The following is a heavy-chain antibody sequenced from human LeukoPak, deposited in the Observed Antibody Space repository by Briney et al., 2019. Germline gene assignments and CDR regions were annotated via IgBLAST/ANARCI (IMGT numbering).Heavy chain of an antibody. CDR3: ARGRVSSSTWYSTYYYYFYIDV. Sequence: SETLSLTCTVSGGSISSYYWSWIRQPAGKGLEWIGRIYTCGSTNYNPSLKSRVTMSVDTSKNQFSLKLSSATAADTAVYFCARGRVSSSTWYSTYYYYFYIDVWGKGTTVTVSS. CDR1: GGSISSYY. V-gene: IGHV4-4*07. J-gene: IGHJ6*03. D-gene: IGHD6-13*01. CDR2: IYTCGST.